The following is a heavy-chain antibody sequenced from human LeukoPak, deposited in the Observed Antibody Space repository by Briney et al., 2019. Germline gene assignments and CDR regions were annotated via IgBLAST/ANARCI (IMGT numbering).Heavy chain of an antibody. J-gene: IGHJ4*02. V-gene: IGHV4-61*05. Sequence: PSETLSLTCTVSGYSISSGYYWGWIRQPPGKGLEWIGYVYYSGSTNYNPSLKSRVTISVDTSKNQFSLKLSSVTAADTAVYYCARGSRDIVVVQAAITPHFDYWGQGTLVTVSS. CDR1: GYSISSGYY. D-gene: IGHD2-2*01. CDR2: VYYSGST. CDR3: ARGSRDIVVVQAAITPHFDY.